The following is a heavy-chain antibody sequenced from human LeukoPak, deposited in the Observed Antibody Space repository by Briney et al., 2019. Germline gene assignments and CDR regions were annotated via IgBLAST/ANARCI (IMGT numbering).Heavy chain of an antibody. V-gene: IGHV4-30-2*01. CDR3: ARDRGRGGLYFDY. D-gene: IGHD3-16*01. CDR2: IYHTGST. Sequence: PSETLSLTCAVSGGSINSGGYSWSWIRQPPGKGLEWIGYIYHTGSTSYIPSLKTRVTISLDRSKNPFSLKLTSVTPADTAVYYCARDRGRGGLYFDYWGQGNLVTVSS. CDR1: GGSINSGGYS. J-gene: IGHJ4*02.